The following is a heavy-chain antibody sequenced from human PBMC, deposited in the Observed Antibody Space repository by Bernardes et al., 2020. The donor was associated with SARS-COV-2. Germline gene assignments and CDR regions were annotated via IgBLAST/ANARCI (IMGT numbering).Heavy chain of an antibody. Sequence: ASVKVSCKVSGYTLTELSMHWVRQAPGKGLEWMGGFEPEDGETIYAQKFQGRVTMTEDTSTDTAYMELSSLRSEDTAVYYCATAPVVVAASWFDPWGQGTLVNVSS. CDR3: ATAPVVVAASWFDP. CDR1: GYTLTELS. V-gene: IGHV1-24*01. CDR2: FEPEDGET. J-gene: IGHJ5*02. D-gene: IGHD2-15*01.